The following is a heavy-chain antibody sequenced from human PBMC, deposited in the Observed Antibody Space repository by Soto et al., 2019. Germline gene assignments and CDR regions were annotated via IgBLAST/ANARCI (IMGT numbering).Heavy chain of an antibody. V-gene: IGHV4-59*01. CDR3: ARGGWSVGP. CDR1: GGSINNYY. D-gene: IGHD6-19*01. Sequence: SETLSLTCTVSGGSINNYYWTWIRQPPGKGLEWIGYIYYNGDTNYNPSLQSRVTMPVDTSKNQFSLKVRSVTAADTAVYFCARGGWSVGPWGQGTLVTVSS. CDR2: IYYNGDT. J-gene: IGHJ5*02.